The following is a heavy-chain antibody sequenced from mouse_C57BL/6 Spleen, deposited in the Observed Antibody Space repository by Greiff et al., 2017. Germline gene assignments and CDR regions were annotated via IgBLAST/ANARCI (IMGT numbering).Heavy chain of an antibody. Sequence: VQLQQSGAELVMPGASVKLSCKASGYTFTSYWMHWVKQRPGQGLEWIGEIDPSDSYTNYNQKFKGKSTLTVDKSSSTAYMQLSSLTSEDSAVYYCARRKGYYGSSPGAMDYWGQGTSVTVSS. D-gene: IGHD1-1*01. J-gene: IGHJ4*01. CDR3: ARRKGYYGSSPGAMDY. CDR2: IDPSDSYT. CDR1: GYTFTSYW. V-gene: IGHV1-69*01.